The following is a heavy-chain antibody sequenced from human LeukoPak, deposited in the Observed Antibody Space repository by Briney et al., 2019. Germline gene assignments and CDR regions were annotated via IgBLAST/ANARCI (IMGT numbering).Heavy chain of an antibody. V-gene: IGHV4-59*12. CDR2: IYYSGST. D-gene: IGHD5-18*01. CDR3: ARDEGGYSYGRPNY. J-gene: IGHJ4*02. Sequence: SETLSLTCTVSGGSISNKYWSWIRQPPGKGLEWIGYIYYSGSTNYNPSLKSRVTISVDTSKNQFSLKLSSVTAADTAVYYCARDEGGYSYGRPNYWGQGTLVTVSS. CDR1: GGSISNKY.